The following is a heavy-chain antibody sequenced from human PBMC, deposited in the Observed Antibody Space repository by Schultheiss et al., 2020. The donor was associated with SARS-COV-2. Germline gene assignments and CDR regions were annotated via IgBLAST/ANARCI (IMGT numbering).Heavy chain of an antibody. CDR1: GYTFTSYY. D-gene: IGHD6-19*01. CDR3: ARGSGWPPYYYYGMDV. J-gene: IGHJ6*02. Sequence: ASVKVSCKASGYTFTSYYMHWVRQAPGQGLEWMGWINPNSGGTNYAQKLQGRVTMTTDTSTSTAYMELRSLRSDDTAVYYCARGSGWPPYYYYGMDVWGQGTTVTVSS. V-gene: IGHV1-2*02. CDR2: INPNSGGT.